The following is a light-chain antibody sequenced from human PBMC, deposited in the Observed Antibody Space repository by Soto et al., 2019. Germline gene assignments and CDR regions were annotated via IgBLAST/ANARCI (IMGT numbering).Light chain of an antibody. CDR3: QQSYSTPRT. V-gene: IGKV1-39*01. CDR1: QRINIY. Sequence: DIQMTQSPSSLSTSIGYRFTITCRASQRINIYLNWYRQKPGKAPELLIYSASNLQSGVPSRFSGSGSGTDFTLTISSLQPEDFATYYCQQSYSTPRTFGQGTTVDIK. J-gene: IGKJ1*01. CDR2: SAS.